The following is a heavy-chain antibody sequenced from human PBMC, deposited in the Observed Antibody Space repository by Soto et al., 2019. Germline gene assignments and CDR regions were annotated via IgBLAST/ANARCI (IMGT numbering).Heavy chain of an antibody. CDR2: ISSTTNYI. J-gene: IGHJ4*02. CDR1: GFTFSRYS. CDR3: ARESEDLTSNFDY. Sequence: GGSLRLSCAASGFTFSRYSMNWVRQAPGKGLEWVSSISSTTNYIYYAGSMKGRFTVSRDNAKNSVYLDMNSLSAEDTAVYYCARESEDLTSNFDYWGQGTLVTVSS. V-gene: IGHV3-21*01.